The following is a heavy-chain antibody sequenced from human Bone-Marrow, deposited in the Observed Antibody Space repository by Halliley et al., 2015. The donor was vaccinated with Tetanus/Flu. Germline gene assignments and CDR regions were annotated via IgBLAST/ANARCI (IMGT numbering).Heavy chain of an antibody. Sequence: SAGSTYAADSVKGRFTISRDISKNTVSLQMISLRAEDTAVYYCARGGVVVTATYAFDIWGLGTMVTVSS. CDR3: ARGGVVVTATYAFDI. J-gene: IGHJ3*02. V-gene: IGHV3-53*01. CDR2: SAGST. D-gene: IGHD2-21*02.